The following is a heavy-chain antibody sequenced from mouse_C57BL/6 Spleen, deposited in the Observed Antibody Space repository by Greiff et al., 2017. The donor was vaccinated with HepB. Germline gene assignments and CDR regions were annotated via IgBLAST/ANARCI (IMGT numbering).Heavy chain of an antibody. V-gene: IGHV1-64*01. Sequence: QVHVKQPGAELVKPGASVKLSCKASGYTFTSYWMHWVKQRPGQGLEWIGMIHPNSGSTNYNEKFKSKATLTVDKSSSTAYMQLSSLTSEDSAVYYCARSDTTVYYFDYWGQGTTLTVSS. CDR3: ARSDTTVYYFDY. CDR1: GYTFTSYW. D-gene: IGHD1-1*01. CDR2: IHPNSGST. J-gene: IGHJ2*01.